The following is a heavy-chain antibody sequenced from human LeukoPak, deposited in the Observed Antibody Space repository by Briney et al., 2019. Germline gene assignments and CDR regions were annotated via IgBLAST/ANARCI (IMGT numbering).Heavy chain of an antibody. J-gene: IGHJ4*02. CDR2: ISAYNGNT. CDR3: ARWMSRYCSGGSCYYNDY. Sequence: ASVKVSCKASGYTFTSYGSSWVRQAPGQGLEWMGWISAYNGNTNYAQKLQGRVTMTTDTSTSTAYMELRSLRSDDTAVYYCARWMSRYCSGGSCYYNDYWGQGTLVTVPS. D-gene: IGHD2-15*01. V-gene: IGHV1-18*01. CDR1: GYTFTSYG.